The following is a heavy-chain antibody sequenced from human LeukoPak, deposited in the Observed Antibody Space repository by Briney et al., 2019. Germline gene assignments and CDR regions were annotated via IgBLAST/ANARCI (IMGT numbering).Heavy chain of an antibody. V-gene: IGHV3-21*01. D-gene: IGHD3-3*01. CDR3: ARDLNFWSSYSTRGFDY. CDR2: ITSSNSYI. CDR1: GFTLRSYS. Sequence: GGSLRLXCAVSGFTLRSYSMNWVRQAPGKGLEWVSSITSSNSYIDYAESVKGRFTISRDNAKNSLYLEMNSLRAEDTAVYYCARDLNFWSSYSTRGFDYWGPGILVTVSS. J-gene: IGHJ4*02.